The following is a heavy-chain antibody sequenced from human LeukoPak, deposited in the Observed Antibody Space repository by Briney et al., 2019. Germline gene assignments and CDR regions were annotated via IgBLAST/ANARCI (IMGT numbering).Heavy chain of an antibody. CDR3: ARQLPTAAADTRGYFDY. CDR1: AGSISTISSSTYY. J-gene: IGHJ4*02. V-gene: IGHV4-39*01. CDR2: LFYGENS. D-gene: IGHD6-25*01. Sequence: SETLSLTCTVSAGSISTISSSTYYWGWIRHAPGKGLEWIGSLFYGENSHYNPSLKSRATLSVDTSNNQFSLKLTSVTAADAAVYFCARQLPTAAADTRGYFDYWGQGTAVTVSS.